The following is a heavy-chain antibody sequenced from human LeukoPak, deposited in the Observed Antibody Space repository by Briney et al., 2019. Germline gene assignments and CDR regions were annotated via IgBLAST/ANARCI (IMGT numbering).Heavy chain of an antibody. Sequence: GGSLRLSCAASGLTFSGSAIHWVRQASGKGLEWVGRIKTKTNSYATAYAASVKGRFTISRDDAKNTAYLQMNSLKSEDTAVYYCTIEYSSSWYLDYWGEGTLVTVSS. CDR2: IKTKTNSYAT. V-gene: IGHV3-73*01. J-gene: IGHJ4*02. D-gene: IGHD6-13*01. CDR3: TIEYSSSWYLDY. CDR1: GLTFSGSA.